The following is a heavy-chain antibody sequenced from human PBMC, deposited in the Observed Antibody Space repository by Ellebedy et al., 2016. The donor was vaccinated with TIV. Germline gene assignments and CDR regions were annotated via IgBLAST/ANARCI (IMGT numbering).Heavy chain of an antibody. CDR3: ARGASLYGDYVFDY. D-gene: IGHD4-17*01. Sequence: PGGSLRLSCAASGFTFSSYGMHWVRQAPGKGLEWVAVIWYDGSNKYYADSVKGRFTISRDNSKNTVYLQMNSLRAEDTAVYYCARGASLYGDYVFDYWGQGTLVTVSS. CDR1: GFTFSSYG. CDR2: IWYDGSNK. V-gene: IGHV3-33*01. J-gene: IGHJ4*02.